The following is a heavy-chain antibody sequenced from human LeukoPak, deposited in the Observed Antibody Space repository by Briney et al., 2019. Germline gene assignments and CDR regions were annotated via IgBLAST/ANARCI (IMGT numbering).Heavy chain of an antibody. D-gene: IGHD2-8*02. V-gene: IGHV4-4*07. J-gene: IGHJ2*01. Sequence: KSSETLSLTCTVSGGSISSYYWSWIRQPAGKGLEWIGRIYTSGSTNYNPSLKSRVTISVDKSKNQFSLKLSSVTAADTAVYYCATGGSGYWYFDLWGRGTLATVSS. CDR3: ATGGSGYWYFDL. CDR1: GGSISSYY. CDR2: IYTSGST.